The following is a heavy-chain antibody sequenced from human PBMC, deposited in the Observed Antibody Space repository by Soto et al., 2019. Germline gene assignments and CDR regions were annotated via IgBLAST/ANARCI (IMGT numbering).Heavy chain of an antibody. J-gene: IGHJ6*02. V-gene: IGHV4-31*02. CDR2: IYYSANT. Sequence: SETLSLTCFVSGGPINSGGYFWNWIRQHPGKGLEWIGYIYYSANTHYNPPLESRVTISVDTSKNQFSLKLSSVTAADTAIYYCARDDCSSGSCFLDVWGQGTTVTVSS. CDR1: GGPINSGGYF. CDR3: ARDDCSSGSCFLDV. D-gene: IGHD2-15*01.